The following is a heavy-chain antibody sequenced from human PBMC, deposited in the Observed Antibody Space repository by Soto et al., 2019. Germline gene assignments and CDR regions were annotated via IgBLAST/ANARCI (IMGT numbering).Heavy chain of an antibody. V-gene: IGHV1-18*01. Sequence: QVQLVQSGAEVKKPGASVKVSCKASGYTFTSYGISWVRQAPGQGLEWMGWISAYNGNTNYAQKLQGRVTIARDTSTSTAYMELRSLRSDDPAAYYCARDRLEQWLVNWYFDPWGRGTLVTVSS. CDR2: ISAYNGNT. D-gene: IGHD6-19*01. J-gene: IGHJ2*01. CDR3: ARDRLEQWLVNWYFDP. CDR1: GYTFTSYG.